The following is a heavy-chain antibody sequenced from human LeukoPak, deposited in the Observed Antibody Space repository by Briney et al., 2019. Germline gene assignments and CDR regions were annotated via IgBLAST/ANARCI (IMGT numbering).Heavy chain of an antibody. V-gene: IGHV3-21*04. J-gene: IGHJ6*03. D-gene: IGHD3-10*01. Sequence: GGSLRLSCAASGFTFSSYTMSWVRQAPGKGLEWVSSISSSSSYIYYADSVKGRFTISRDNAKNSLYLQMNSLRVEDTAVYYCARYYYGSGKYYYYMDVWGKGTTVTVSS. CDR3: ARYYYGSGKYYYYMDV. CDR2: ISSSSSYI. CDR1: GFTFSSYT.